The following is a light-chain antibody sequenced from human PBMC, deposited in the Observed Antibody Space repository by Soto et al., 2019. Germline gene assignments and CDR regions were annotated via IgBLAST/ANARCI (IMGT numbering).Light chain of an antibody. Sequence: DIQMTQSPSSLSASLGDRVTITCRASQGIGIYLAWFQHRPGKVHKLLIYAASTLQSGVPSRFSGSGSGTDFTLTISSLQPEDVATYYCQKYNTAPLTFGGGTRVEIK. CDR1: QGIGIY. CDR3: QKYNTAPLT. V-gene: IGKV1-27*01. J-gene: IGKJ4*01. CDR2: AAS.